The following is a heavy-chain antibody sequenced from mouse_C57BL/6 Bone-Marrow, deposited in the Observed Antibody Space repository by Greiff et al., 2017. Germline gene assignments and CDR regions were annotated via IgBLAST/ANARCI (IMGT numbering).Heavy chain of an antibody. D-gene: IGHD1-1*01. CDR2: IDPENGDT. CDR1: GFNIKDDY. V-gene: IGHV14-4*01. Sequence: VQLQQSGAELVRPGASVKLSCTASGFNIKDDYMHWVKQRPEQGLEWIGWIDPENGDTEYASKFQGKATKTADTSSNTAYLQLSSLTSEDTAVYYCTTGATVVYFDYWGQGTTLTVSS. CDR3: TTGATVVYFDY. J-gene: IGHJ2*01.